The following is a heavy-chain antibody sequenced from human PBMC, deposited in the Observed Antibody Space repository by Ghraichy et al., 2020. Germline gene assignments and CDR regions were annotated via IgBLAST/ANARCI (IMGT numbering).Heavy chain of an antibody. D-gene: IGHD6-19*01. J-gene: IGHJ5*02. Sequence: GGSLRLSCAASGFTFSSYSMNWVRQAPGKGLEWVSSISSSSSYIYYADSVKGRFTISRDNAKNSLYLQMNSLRAEDTAVYYCARDGIAVAGGWNWFDPWGQGTLVTVSS. CDR2: ISSSSSYI. CDR1: GFTFSSYS. CDR3: ARDGIAVAGGWNWFDP. V-gene: IGHV3-21*01.